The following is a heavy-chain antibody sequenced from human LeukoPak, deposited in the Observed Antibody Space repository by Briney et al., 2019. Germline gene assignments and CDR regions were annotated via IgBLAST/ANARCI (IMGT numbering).Heavy chain of an antibody. V-gene: IGHV3-30*18. D-gene: IGHD3-22*01. J-gene: IGHJ4*02. CDR3: AKDLSHYYDSSGLQNYFDY. CDR2: ISYDGSNE. CDR1: GFTFSTYG. Sequence: PGRSLRLSCAASGFTFSTYGLHWVRQAPGKGLEWVAVISYDGSNENYADSVKGRFTISRDNSKNTLYLQMNSLRAEDTAVYYCAKDLSHYYDSSGLQNYFDYWGQGTLVTVSS.